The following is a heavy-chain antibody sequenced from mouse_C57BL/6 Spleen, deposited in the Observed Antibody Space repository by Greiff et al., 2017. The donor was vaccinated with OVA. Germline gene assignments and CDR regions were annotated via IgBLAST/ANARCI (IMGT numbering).Heavy chain of an antibody. CDR2: IRNKANGYTT. V-gene: IGHV7-3*01. Sequence: EVQLQQSGGGLVQPGGSLSLSCAASGFTFTDYYMSWVRQPPGKALEWLGFIRNKANGYTTEYSASVKGRFTISRDNSQSILYLQMNALRAEDSATYYCASSTVVAPYFDYWGQGTTLTVSS. D-gene: IGHD1-1*01. CDR3: ASSTVVAPYFDY. J-gene: IGHJ2*01. CDR1: GFTFTDYY.